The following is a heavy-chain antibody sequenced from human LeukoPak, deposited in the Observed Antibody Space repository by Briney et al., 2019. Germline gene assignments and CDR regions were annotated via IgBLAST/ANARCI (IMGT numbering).Heavy chain of an antibody. V-gene: IGHV1-3*01. D-gene: IGHD6-6*01. CDR1: GYTFTTYA. CDR2: INAGNGNT. J-gene: IGHJ6*02. Sequence: ASVKVSCKASGYTFTTYAMHWVRQAPGQRLEWMGWINAGNGNTKYSQKLQGRVTMTTDTSTSTAYMELRSLRSDDTAVYYCARVLSIAARPAVYYGMDVWGQGTTVTVSS. CDR3: ARVLSIAARPAVYYGMDV.